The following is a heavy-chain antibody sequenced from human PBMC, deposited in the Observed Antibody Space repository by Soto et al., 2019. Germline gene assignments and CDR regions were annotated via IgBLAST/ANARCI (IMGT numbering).Heavy chain of an antibody. CDR3: ARLELSPMTGRYVDRVATSELKSPRFDP. CDR2: IYYSGST. CDR1: GGSISSSSYY. V-gene: IGHV4-39*01. Sequence: SETLSLTCTVSGGSISSSSYYWGWIRQPPGKGLEWIGSIYYSGSTYYNPSLKSRVTISVDTSKNQFSLKLSSVTAADTAVHYCARLELSPMTGRYVDRVATSELKSPRFDPWGQGTLVTVSS. D-gene: IGHD5-12*01. J-gene: IGHJ5*02.